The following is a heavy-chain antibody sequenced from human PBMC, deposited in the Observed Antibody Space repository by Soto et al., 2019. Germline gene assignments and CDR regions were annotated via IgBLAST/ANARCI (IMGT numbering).Heavy chain of an antibody. D-gene: IGHD5-18*01. J-gene: IGHJ4*02. CDR2: IFTTGST. V-gene: IGHV4-4*08. CDR1: GGSMRNSY. CDR3: AREVPFSYGYTLFDY. Sequence: QVQLQESGPGLVKPSETLSLTCTVSGGSMRNSYWSWIRQSPGKGLEWIGYIFTTGSTKYNPSLRIRVTISLDTSKNQFSLQLNSVTAADTAMYYCAREVPFSYGYTLFDYWGQGTLVTVSS.